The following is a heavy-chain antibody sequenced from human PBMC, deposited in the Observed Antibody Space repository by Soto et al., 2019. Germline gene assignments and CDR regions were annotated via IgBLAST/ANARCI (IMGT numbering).Heavy chain of an antibody. CDR2: ISGSGGST. D-gene: IGHD3-22*01. CDR1: GFTFSSYA. V-gene: IGHV3-23*01. J-gene: IGHJ3*02. Sequence: GGSLRLSCAASGFTFSSYAMSWVRQAPGKGLEWVSAISGSGGSTYYADSVTGRFTISRDNSKNTLYLQMNSLGAEDTAVYYCAREWYYYDSSGYRVRAFDIWGQGTMVTVSS. CDR3: AREWYYYDSSGYRVRAFDI.